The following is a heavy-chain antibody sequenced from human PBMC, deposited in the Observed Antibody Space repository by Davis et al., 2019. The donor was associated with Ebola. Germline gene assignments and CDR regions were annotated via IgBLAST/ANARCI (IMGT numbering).Heavy chain of an antibody. J-gene: IGHJ6*02. D-gene: IGHD2-2*02. CDR3: ARDLYLGSWNYYGMDV. V-gene: IGHV3-48*03. CDR1: GFTFSSFE. Sequence: GGSLRLSCAASGFTFSSFEMTWVRQAPGTGLEWISYISSSGDTIYYADSVKGRFTISRDNAKNSLYLQMNSLRVEDTAVYYCARDLYLGSWNYYGMDVWGQGTTVTVSS. CDR2: ISSSGDTI.